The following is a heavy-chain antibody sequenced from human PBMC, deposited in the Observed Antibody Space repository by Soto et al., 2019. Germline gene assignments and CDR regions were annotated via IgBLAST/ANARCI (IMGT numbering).Heavy chain of an antibody. CDR1: GGSFSGYY. V-gene: IGHV4-34*01. CDR3: ARAQRGLQLLAY. J-gene: IGHJ4*02. D-gene: IGHD5-12*01. Sequence: LETLSLSCAVYGGSFSGYYWSWIRQPPGKGLEGIGAINHSGSTNYNPSLKSRVTISVDTSKNQFSLKLSSVTAADTAVYYCARAQRGLQLLAYWGQGTLVTVTS. CDR2: INHSGST.